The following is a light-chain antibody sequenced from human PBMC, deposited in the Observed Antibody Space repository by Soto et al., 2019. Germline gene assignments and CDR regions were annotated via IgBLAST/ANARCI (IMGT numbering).Light chain of an antibody. CDR1: SSNIGAGYD. J-gene: IGLJ1*01. Sequence: QSVLTQPPSVSGAPGQRVTISCTGSSSNIGAGYDVQWYQQLPGTAPKLLIYDNSNRPSGVPDRFSGSKSGTSASLAITGLQAEDEADYYCQSYDSSLSGSFVFGTGTKVTVL. CDR2: DNS. V-gene: IGLV1-40*01. CDR3: QSYDSSLSGSFV.